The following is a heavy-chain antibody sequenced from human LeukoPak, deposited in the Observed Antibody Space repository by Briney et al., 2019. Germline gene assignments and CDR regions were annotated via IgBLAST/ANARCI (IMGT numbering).Heavy chain of an antibody. D-gene: IGHD3-9*01. CDR2: IYYSGST. CDR3: ARQSSLRYFDWLPGNYYYYGMDV. CDR1: GGSINSYY. Sequence: PSETLSLTCTVSGGSINSYYWSWIRQPPGKGLEWIGYIYYSGSTNYNPSLKSRVTISVDTSKNQFSLKLSSVTAADTAVYYCARQSSLRYFDWLPGNYYYYGMDVWGQGTTVTVSS. J-gene: IGHJ6*02. V-gene: IGHV4-59*08.